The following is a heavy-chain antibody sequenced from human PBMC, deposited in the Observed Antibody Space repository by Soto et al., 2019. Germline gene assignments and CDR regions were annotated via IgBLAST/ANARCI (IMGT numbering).Heavy chain of an antibody. J-gene: IGHJ6*02. CDR1: GFTFDDYA. V-gene: IGHV3-43D*04. CDR3: AKGGCTNGVCHPRYGMDV. Sequence: EVQLVESGGVVVQPGGSLRLSCAASGFTFDDYAMHWVRQAPGKGLEWVSLISWDGGSTYYADSVKGRFTISRDNSKNSLYLQMNSLRAEDTALYYCAKGGCTNGVCHPRYGMDVWGQGTTVTVSS. CDR2: ISWDGGST. D-gene: IGHD2-8*01.